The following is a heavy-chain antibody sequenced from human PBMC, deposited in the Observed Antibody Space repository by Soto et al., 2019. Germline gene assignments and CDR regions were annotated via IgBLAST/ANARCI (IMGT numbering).Heavy chain of an antibody. CDR1: GFTFSSYG. D-gene: IGHD4-17*01. J-gene: IGHJ1*01. V-gene: IGHV3-30*18. CDR2: ISYDGSNK. CDR3: AKEGDYGDYVEAEYFQH. Sequence: LSCXASGFTFSSYGMHWVRQAPGKGLEWVAVISYDGSNKYYADSVKGRFTISRDNSKNTLYLQMNSRRAEDTAVYYCAKEGDYGDYVEAEYFQHWGQGTLVTVSS.